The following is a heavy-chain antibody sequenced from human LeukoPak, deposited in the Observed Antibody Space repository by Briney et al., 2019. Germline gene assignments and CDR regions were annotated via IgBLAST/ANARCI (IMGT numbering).Heavy chain of an antibody. Sequence: GGSLRLSCTASGFAYSGSSMHWVRQAPGKGLEWVSGIQRDGSSPTYADSAKGRFTISRDNAKGSVYLQVNILRAEDTAVYYCARDLLAVPLGFDYWGQGTLVTVSS. V-gene: IGHV3-74*01. D-gene: IGHD6-19*01. CDR2: IQRDGSSP. J-gene: IGHJ4*02. CDR1: GFAYSGSS. CDR3: ARDLLAVPLGFDY.